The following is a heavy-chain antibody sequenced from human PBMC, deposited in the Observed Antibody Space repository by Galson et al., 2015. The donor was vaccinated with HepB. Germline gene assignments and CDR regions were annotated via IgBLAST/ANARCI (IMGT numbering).Heavy chain of an antibody. J-gene: IGHJ4*02. D-gene: IGHD6-19*01. Sequence: SLRLSCAASGFTFSYYAMSWVRQAPGEGLEWISAITPSGDNTYSADSMKGRFTISRDNSRNTLFLQMNNLRADDTAIYFCAKVFPEKTDGWYRQALYYFDSWGQGTLVTVSS. CDR2: ITPSGDNT. V-gene: IGHV3-23*01. CDR3: AKVFPEKTDGWYRQALYYFDS. CDR1: GFTFSYYA.